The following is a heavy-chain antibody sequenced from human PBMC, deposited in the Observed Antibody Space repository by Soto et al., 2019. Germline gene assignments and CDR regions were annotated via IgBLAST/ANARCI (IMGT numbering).Heavy chain of an antibody. Sequence: PGGSLILSCAASGFTFSSYAMHWVRQAPGKGLEWVAVISYDGSNKYYADSVKGRFTISRDNSKNTLYLQMNSLRAEDTAVYYCARGVRPKKSLQHWGQGTLVTVSS. CDR3: ARGVRPKKSLQH. D-gene: IGHD3-16*01. CDR2: ISYDGSNK. J-gene: IGHJ1*01. V-gene: IGHV3-30-3*01. CDR1: GFTFSSYA.